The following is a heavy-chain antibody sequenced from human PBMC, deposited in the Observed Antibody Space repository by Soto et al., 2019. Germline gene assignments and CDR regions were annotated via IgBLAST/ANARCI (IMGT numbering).Heavy chain of an antibody. CDR1: GGTFSSYA. J-gene: IGHJ4*02. CDR3: ARASGYCSGGSCYEEVY. CDR2: IIPIFGTA. V-gene: IGHV1-69*06. Sequence: SVKVSCKASGGTFSSYAISGVRQAPVQWLEWMGGIIPIFGTANYAQKFQGRVTITADKSTSTAYMELSSLRSEDTAVYYCARASGYCSGGSCYEEVYWGQGTLVTVPQ. D-gene: IGHD2-15*01.